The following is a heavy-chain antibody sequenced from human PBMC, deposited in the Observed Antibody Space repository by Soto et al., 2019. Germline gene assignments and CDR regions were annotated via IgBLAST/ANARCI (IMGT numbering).Heavy chain of an antibody. CDR1: GFTFSSYS. Sequence: GGSLRLSCAASGFTFSSYSMNWVRQAPGKGLEWVSYISSSSSTIYYADSVKGRFTISRDNAKNSLYLQMNSLRAEDTAVYYCASRQQLQRGAFDIWGQGTMVTVSS. J-gene: IGHJ3*02. V-gene: IGHV3-48*01. CDR2: ISSSSSTI. D-gene: IGHD6-13*01. CDR3: ASRQQLQRGAFDI.